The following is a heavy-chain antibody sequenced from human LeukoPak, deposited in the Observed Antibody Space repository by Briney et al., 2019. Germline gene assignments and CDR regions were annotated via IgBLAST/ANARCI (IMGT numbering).Heavy chain of an antibody. V-gene: IGHV4-39*07. CDR3: ARGNGDYDGMDV. CDR2: IYYSGST. Sequence: GSLRLSCAASGFTFSSYAMHWVRQAPGKGLEWIGSIYYSGSTYYNPSLKSRVTISVDTSKNQFSLKLSSVTAADTAVYYCARGNGDYDGMDVWGQGTTVTVSS. D-gene: IGHD4-17*01. CDR1: GFTFSSYA. J-gene: IGHJ6*02.